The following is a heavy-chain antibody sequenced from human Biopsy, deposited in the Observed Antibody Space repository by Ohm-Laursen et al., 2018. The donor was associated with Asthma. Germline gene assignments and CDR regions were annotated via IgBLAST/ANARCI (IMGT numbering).Heavy chain of an antibody. CDR1: GGTFSSDA. V-gene: IGHV1-69*01. J-gene: IGHJ2*01. CDR3: ARDQGDFWFFDL. D-gene: IGHD3-16*01. Sequence: GSSVKVSCKASGGTFSSDAIGWVRQAPGQGLEWMGGIIPIVGTTAYAQKFQGRVTITADEATGTAYMELSSLRSEDTAVYYCARDQGDFWFFDLWGRGSLVTVSS. CDR2: IIPIVGTT.